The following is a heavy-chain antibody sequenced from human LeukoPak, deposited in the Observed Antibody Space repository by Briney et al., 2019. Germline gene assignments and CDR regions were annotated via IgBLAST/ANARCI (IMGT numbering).Heavy chain of an antibody. V-gene: IGHV1-18*01. D-gene: IGHD6-13*01. CDR1: GYTFTSYG. Sequence: ASVKVSCKASGYTFTSYGISWVRQAPGQGLEWMGWISAYNGNTNYAQKLQGRVTMTTDTSTSTAYMELRSLRSDDTAVYYCARYRSSWYLATFFDYWGQGTLVTVSS. CDR3: ARYRSSWYLATFFDY. J-gene: IGHJ4*02. CDR2: ISAYNGNT.